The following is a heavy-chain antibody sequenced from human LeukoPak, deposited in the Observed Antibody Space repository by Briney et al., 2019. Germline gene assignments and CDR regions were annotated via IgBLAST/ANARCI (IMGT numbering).Heavy chain of an antibody. CDR3: ARGYSYIFYYYYGMDV. CDR1: GGSISSGGYY. V-gene: IGHV4-31*03. CDR2: IYYSGST. D-gene: IGHD5-18*01. Sequence: PSETLSLTCTVSGGSISSGGYYWSWIRQHPGKGLEWIVYIYYSGSTYYNPALMRRLTISVYTSKDQFSMKLSSVTAADTDVYYCARGYSYIFYYYYGMDVWGQGTTVTVSS. J-gene: IGHJ6*02.